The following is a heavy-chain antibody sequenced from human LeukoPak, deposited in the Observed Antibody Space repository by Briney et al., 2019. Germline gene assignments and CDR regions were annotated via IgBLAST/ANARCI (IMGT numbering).Heavy chain of an antibody. CDR3: AKYPAAESATYFDY. Sequence: PGGSLRLSCAASGFTFSSYAMSWVRQAPGKGLEWVSAISGSGGSTYYADSVKGRFTISRDNSKNMLYLQMNSLRAEDTAVYYCAKYPAAESATYFDYWGQGTLVTVSS. CDR1: GFTFSSYA. J-gene: IGHJ4*02. CDR2: ISGSGGST. D-gene: IGHD2-2*01. V-gene: IGHV3-23*01.